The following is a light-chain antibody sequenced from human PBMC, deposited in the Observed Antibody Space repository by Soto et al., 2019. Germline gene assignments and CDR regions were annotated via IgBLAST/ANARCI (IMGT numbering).Light chain of an antibody. CDR2: EVS. CDR3: SSHAGSINLV. J-gene: IGLJ2*01. V-gene: IGLV2-8*01. Sequence: QSALTQPPSASGSPGQSVTISCTGTSSDVGGYNYDSWYQQHPGKAPKLMIYEVSKRPSGVPDRFSGSKSGNTASLTVSGLQPEDEADYYCSSHAGSINLVFGGGTKLTVL. CDR1: SSDVGGYNY.